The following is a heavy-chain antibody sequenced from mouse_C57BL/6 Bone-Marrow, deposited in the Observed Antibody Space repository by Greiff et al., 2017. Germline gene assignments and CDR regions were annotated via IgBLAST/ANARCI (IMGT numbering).Heavy chain of an antibody. Sequence: VQLQQSGPELVKPGASVKISCKASGYAFSSSWMNWVKQRPGKGLEWIGRIYPGDGDTNYNGKFKGKATLTADKSSSTAYMQLSSLTSEDSAVYFCARGGDYDNYAMDYWGQGTSVTVSS. CDR1: GYAFSSSW. D-gene: IGHD2-4*01. J-gene: IGHJ4*01. V-gene: IGHV1-82*01. CDR2: IYPGDGDT. CDR3: ARGGDYDNYAMDY.